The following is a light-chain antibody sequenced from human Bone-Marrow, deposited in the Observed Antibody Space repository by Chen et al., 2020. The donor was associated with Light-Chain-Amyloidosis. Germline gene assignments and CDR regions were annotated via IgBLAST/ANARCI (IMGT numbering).Light chain of an antibody. J-gene: IGKJ2*01. V-gene: IGKV1-39*01. CDR2: AAS. CDR3: QQSYTVPRT. Sequence: DIQMAQSPSSLSASVGDRVTITCRASENIGGYLNWYQQKPGKAPKVLIFAASSLQTGVPSRFSGSGFETDFTLTISNLQPDDFATYYCQQSYTVPRTFGLGTKVDIK. CDR1: ENIGGY.